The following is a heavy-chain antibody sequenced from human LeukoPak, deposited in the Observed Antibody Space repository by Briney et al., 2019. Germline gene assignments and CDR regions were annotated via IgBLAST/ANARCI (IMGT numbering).Heavy chain of an antibody. CDR2: IIPIFGTA. V-gene: IGHV1-69*13. Sequence: ASVKVSCKASGGTFSSYAISWVRQAPGQGLEWMGGIIPIFGTANYAQKFQGRVTITADESTSTAYMELSSLRSEDTAVYYCARERARVGYCSSTGCYFDYWGQGTLVTVSS. CDR3: ARERARVGYCSSTGCYFDY. CDR1: GGTFSSYA. D-gene: IGHD2-2*01. J-gene: IGHJ4*02.